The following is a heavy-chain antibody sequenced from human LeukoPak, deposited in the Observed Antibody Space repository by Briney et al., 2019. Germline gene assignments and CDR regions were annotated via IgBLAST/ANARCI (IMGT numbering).Heavy chain of an antibody. Sequence: GGSLRLSCAASGFTVSSNYMGWVRQAPGKGLEWVSVIYSGGATYYADSVKGRFTISRDNSKNVIYLEMSSLKAEDTAVYYCAKERSLEIAVAGTIFDYWGQGTLVTVSS. CDR3: AKERSLEIAVAGTIFDY. V-gene: IGHV3-66*01. CDR2: IYSGGAT. CDR1: GFTVSSNY. J-gene: IGHJ4*02. D-gene: IGHD6-19*01.